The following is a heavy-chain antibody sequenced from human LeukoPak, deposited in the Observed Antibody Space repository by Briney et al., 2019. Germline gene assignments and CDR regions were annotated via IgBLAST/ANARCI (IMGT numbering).Heavy chain of an antibody. V-gene: IGHV1-46*01. CDR3: ARGLRSSGSYLV. D-gene: IGHD1-26*01. J-gene: IGHJ4*02. CDR1: GYTFTSYY. CDR2: INPSGGST. Sequence: GASVKVSCKASGYTFTSYYMHWVRQAPGQGLEWMGIINPSGGSTSYAQKFQGRVTMTRNTSISTAYMELSSLRSEDTAVYYCARGLRSSGSYLVWGQGTLVTVSS.